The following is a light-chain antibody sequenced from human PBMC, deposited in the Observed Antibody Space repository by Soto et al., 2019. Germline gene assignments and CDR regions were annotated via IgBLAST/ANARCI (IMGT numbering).Light chain of an antibody. V-gene: IGKV1-9*01. J-gene: IGKJ5*01. CDR1: QGISSY. CDR2: AAS. CDR3: QQYGGSPIT. Sequence: DIQLTQSPSFLSASVGDRVTITCRASQGISSYLAWYQQKPGKAPKLLIYAASTLQSGVPSRFSGSGSGTDFTLTISRLEPEDFALYYCQQYGGSPITFGLGTRLEIK.